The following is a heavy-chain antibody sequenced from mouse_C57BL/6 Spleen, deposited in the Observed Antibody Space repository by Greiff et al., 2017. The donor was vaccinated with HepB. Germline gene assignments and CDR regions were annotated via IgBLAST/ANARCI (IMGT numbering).Heavy chain of an antibody. D-gene: IGHD1-1*01. CDR1: GFTFSSYA. V-gene: IGHV5-4*03. CDR3: ARRRYFGSSYEWYFDF. CDR2: ISDGGSYA. J-gene: IGHJ1*03. Sequence: EVQRVESGGGLVKPGGSLKLSCAASGFTFSSYAMSWVRQTPEKRLEWVATISDGGSYAYYTDNVKGRFTISRDKAKNNLYLQMSHLKSEDTAMYYCARRRYFGSSYEWYFDFWGTGTTVTVSS.